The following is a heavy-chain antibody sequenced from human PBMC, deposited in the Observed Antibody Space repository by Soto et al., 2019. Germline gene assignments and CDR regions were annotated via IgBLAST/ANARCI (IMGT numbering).Heavy chain of an antibody. CDR1: GFSISTSNW. D-gene: IGHD6-13*01. Sequence: QVQLQESGPGLVKPSDTLSLTCAVSGFSISTSNWWGWIRQPPGKGLEWIGYIYYSGSTYYNPSLKSRVTMSVDTSTNQFSLKLRPVTAVDTAVYYCARNRRTNSWYAFDIWGQGTTVTVSS. J-gene: IGHJ3*02. V-gene: IGHV4-28*01. CDR2: IYYSGST. CDR3: ARNRRTNSWYAFDI.